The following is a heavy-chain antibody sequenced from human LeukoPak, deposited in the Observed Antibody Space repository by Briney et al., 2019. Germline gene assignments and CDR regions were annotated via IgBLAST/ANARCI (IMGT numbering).Heavy chain of an antibody. V-gene: IGHV4-59*08. D-gene: IGHD1-26*01. CDR3: ARNAWSGSYRSYYFDY. CDR1: GASISSYY. Sequence: SETLSLTCTVSGASISSYYWSWLRQPPGKGLEWIGYIYYSGSTNYNSSLKSRVTISVDTSKNQLSLKLSSVTAADTAVYYCARNAWSGSYRSYYFDYWGQGTLVTVSS. CDR2: IYYSGST. J-gene: IGHJ4*02.